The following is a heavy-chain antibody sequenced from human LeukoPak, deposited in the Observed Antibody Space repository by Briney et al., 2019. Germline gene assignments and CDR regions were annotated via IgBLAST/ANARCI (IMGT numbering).Heavy chain of an antibody. Sequence: SETLSLTCTVSGGSISSYYWSWIRQPPGKGLEWIGYIYYSGSTNYNPSLKSRVTISVDTSKNQFSLKVSSVTAADTAVYYCAGIRKGYSYGYALDAFDIWGQGTMVTVSS. CDR1: GGSISSYY. CDR2: IYYSGST. J-gene: IGHJ3*02. V-gene: IGHV4-59*01. CDR3: AGIRKGYSYGYALDAFDI. D-gene: IGHD5-18*01.